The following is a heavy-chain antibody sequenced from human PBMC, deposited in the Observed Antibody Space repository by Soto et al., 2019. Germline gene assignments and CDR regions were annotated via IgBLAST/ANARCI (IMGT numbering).Heavy chain of an antibody. CDR1: GFTFTNYA. V-gene: IGHV3-23*01. J-gene: IGHJ4*02. CDR2: VSASGANT. Sequence: EVQLLESGGGFVQPGGSLRLSCAASGFTFTNYAMTWARQAPGKELEWVSAVSASGANTYYANSVKGRFTISRDNSKNKLYLQLNSLRAEDTAVYYCANWVEGLPNYFDYWGQGTLVAVSS. CDR3: ANWVEGLPNYFDY. D-gene: IGHD2-15*01.